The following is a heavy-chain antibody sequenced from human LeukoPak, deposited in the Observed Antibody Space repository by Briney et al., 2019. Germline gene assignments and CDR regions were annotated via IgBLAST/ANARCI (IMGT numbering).Heavy chain of an antibody. V-gene: IGHV3-23*01. CDR2: ISGSGGST. Sequence: GGSLRLSCVVSGFTFSSYAMSWVRQAPGKGLEWVSAISGSGGSTYYADSVKGRFTISRDNSKNTLYLQMNSLRAEDTAVYYCAKDPRNVDYYYGMDVWGQGTTVTVSS. D-gene: IGHD3-10*02. J-gene: IGHJ6*02. CDR1: GFTFSSYA. CDR3: AKDPRNVDYYYGMDV.